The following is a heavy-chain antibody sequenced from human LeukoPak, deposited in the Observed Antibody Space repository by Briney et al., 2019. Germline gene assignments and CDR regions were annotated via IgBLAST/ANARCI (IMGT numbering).Heavy chain of an antibody. CDR1: GYTLTSYG. CDR2: ISAYSGKT. CDR3: ARVRSILTGYYALPY. Sequence: GASVKVSCKASGYTLTSYGITWVRQAPGQGLEWMGWISAYSGKTNYAQKLQGRVTMTTDTSTSTAYMELRSLRSEDTAVYYCARVRSILTGYYALPYWGQGTLVTVSS. D-gene: IGHD3-9*01. V-gene: IGHV1-18*01. J-gene: IGHJ4*02.